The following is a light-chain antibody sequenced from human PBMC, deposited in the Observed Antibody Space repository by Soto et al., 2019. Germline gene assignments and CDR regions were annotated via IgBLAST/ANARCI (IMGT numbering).Light chain of an antibody. Sequence: DIQMTQSPSSVSASVGDRVTITCRASQGIGSWLAWYQQKPGKAPHLLIYAASSLQSGVSSRFSGTISGTDFTLTISSLQPEDSATYYCQQANNFPLTFGGGTKVEIK. CDR2: AAS. V-gene: IGKV1-12*01. CDR1: QGIGSW. CDR3: QQANNFPLT. J-gene: IGKJ4*01.